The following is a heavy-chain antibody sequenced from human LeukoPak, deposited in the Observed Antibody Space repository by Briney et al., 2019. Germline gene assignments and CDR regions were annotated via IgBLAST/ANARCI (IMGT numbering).Heavy chain of an antibody. Sequence: ASVKVSCKVSGYTLTELSMHWVRQAPGKGLEWMGGFDPEDGETIYAQKFQGRVTMTEDTSTDTAYIELSSLRSEDTAVYYCATERYCGGDCDAFDIWGQGTMVTVSS. V-gene: IGHV1-24*01. CDR1: GYTLTELS. D-gene: IGHD2-21*02. CDR2: FDPEDGET. CDR3: ATERYCGGDCDAFDI. J-gene: IGHJ3*02.